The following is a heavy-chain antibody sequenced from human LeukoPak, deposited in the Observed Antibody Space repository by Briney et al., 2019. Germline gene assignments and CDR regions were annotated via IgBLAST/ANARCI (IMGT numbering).Heavy chain of an antibody. Sequence: GGSLRLSCADSGFTFSSYDMHWVRQATGKGLEWVSAIGTAGDTYYPGSVKGRFTISRENAKNSLYLQMNSLRAEDTALYYCARGGGWLQPYYFDYWGQGTLVTVSS. CDR3: ARGGGWLQPYYFDY. J-gene: IGHJ4*02. CDR1: GFTFSSYD. V-gene: IGHV3-13*01. D-gene: IGHD5-24*01. CDR2: IGTAGDT.